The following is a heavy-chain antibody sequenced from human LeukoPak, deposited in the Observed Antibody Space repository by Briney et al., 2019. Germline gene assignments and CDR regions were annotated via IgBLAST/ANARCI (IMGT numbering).Heavy chain of an antibody. J-gene: IGHJ5*02. V-gene: IGHV3-11*01. CDR3: ATDGAGFDT. CDR2: INIGGTNT. CDR1: GFTFNDYY. Sequence: GGSLRLSCAASGFTFNDYYMSWIRQAPGKGLEWLSYINIGGTNTHYADSVKGRFTISMDNAKKSLYLEMNTLRAEDTAVYYCATDGAGFDTWGQGVLVTVSS.